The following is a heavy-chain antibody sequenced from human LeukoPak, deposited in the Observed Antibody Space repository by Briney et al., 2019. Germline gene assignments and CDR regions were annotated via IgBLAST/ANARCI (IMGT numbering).Heavy chain of an antibody. J-gene: IGHJ4*02. Sequence: PGGSLRLSCVASGFTFSSYGMHWVRQAPGKGLEWVAFIQYDGSNKYFADSVKGRFAISRDNSKKTLYLQTNSLRAEDTAVYYCAKDPDYWGQGTLVTVSS. CDR1: GFTFSSYG. V-gene: IGHV3-30*02. CDR3: AKDPDY. CDR2: IQYDGSNK.